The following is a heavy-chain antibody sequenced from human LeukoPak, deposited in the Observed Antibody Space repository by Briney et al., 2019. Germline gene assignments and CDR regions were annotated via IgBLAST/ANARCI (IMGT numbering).Heavy chain of an antibody. J-gene: IGHJ4*02. CDR2: ISSSGSTI. CDR1: GFTFSDYY. Sequence: GGSLRLSCAGSGFTFSDYYMSWIRQAPGKGLEWVSYISSSGSTIYYADSVKGRFTISRDNAKNSLYLQMNSLRAEDTAVYYCATRAKVVVTVIGDFDYWGQGTLVTVSS. CDR3: ATRAKVVVTVIGDFDY. V-gene: IGHV3-11*01. D-gene: IGHD2-21*02.